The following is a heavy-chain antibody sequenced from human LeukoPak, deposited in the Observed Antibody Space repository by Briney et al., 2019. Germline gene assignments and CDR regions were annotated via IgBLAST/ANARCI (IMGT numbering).Heavy chain of an antibody. CDR1: GFTFISYA. CDR3: GKDHSYDSSGYYLDY. V-gene: IGHV3-23*01. D-gene: IGHD3-22*01. Sequence: GGSLILSCSTSGFTFISYAMGCGRQTPRKGGGWGSAISGSGGSTYYADSVKGRFTISRDNSKNTLYLQMNSLRAEDTAVYYCGKDHSYDSSGYYLDYWGQGTLVTVSS. CDR2: ISGSGGST. J-gene: IGHJ4*02.